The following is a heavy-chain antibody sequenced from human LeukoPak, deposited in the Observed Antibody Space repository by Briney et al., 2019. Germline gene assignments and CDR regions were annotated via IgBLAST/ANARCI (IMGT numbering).Heavy chain of an antibody. D-gene: IGHD3-22*01. V-gene: IGHV3-30*02. CDR2: IRYDGSNK. CDR1: GFTFSGYG. Sequence: GGSLRLSCAASGFTFSGYGMHWVRQAPGKGLEWVAFIRYDGSNKYYADSVKGRFTISRDNSKNTLYLQMNSLRAEDTAVYYCAKVAFPKTSGVITTRGDYFDYWGQGTLVTVSS. J-gene: IGHJ4*02. CDR3: AKVAFPKTSGVITTRGDYFDY.